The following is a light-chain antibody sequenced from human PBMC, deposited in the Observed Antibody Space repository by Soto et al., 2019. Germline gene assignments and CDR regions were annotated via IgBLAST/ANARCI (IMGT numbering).Light chain of an antibody. Sequence: EKVMTQSPATLSVSQGAGATLSCRASQSVRSSLAWYQQKPGQTPRLLIYDASTRATGIPARFRGSGSGTDFSLTISSLQPEDFAVYYCQQYNNWPLTFGGGTRVEIK. J-gene: IGKJ4*01. CDR2: DAS. CDR3: QQYNNWPLT. V-gene: IGKV3-15*01. CDR1: QSVRSS.